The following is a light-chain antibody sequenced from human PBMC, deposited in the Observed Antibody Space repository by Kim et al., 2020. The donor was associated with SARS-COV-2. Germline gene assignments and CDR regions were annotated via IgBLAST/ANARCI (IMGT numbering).Light chain of an antibody. J-gene: IGLJ3*02. V-gene: IGLV3-19*01. CDR2: GKN. CDR1: SLRSYY. Sequence: SSELTQDPAVSVALGQTVRIKCQGDSLRSYYASWYQQKPGQAPVLVIYGKNNRPSGIPDRFSGSSSGNTASLTITGAQAEDEADYYCNSRDSSGNHPVFGGGTQLTVL. CDR3: NSRDSSGNHPV.